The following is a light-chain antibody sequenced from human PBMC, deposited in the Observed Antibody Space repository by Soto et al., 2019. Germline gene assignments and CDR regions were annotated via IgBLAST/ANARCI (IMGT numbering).Light chain of an antibody. CDR2: DVN. Sequence: QSVLTQPASVSGSPGQSITISCTGTSSDVGAYNYVSWYQQPPGKAPNLMIYDVNIRPSGVSNRFSGSKSGNTASLTISGLQAEDEADYYCTSWTTSTTMKFGGGTKLTVL. V-gene: IGLV2-14*01. CDR3: TSWTTSTTMK. J-gene: IGLJ2*01. CDR1: SSDVGAYNY.